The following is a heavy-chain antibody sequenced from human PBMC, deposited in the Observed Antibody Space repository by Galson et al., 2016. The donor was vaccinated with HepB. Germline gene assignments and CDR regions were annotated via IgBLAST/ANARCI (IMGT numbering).Heavy chain of an antibody. CDR3: VRDHSVVPTTAYNWFDP. J-gene: IGHJ5*02. D-gene: IGHD4-23*01. CDR2: INSDGTIS. CDR1: GLAFSSHW. Sequence: SLRLSCAASGLAFSSHWMHWVRQALGKGLVWVSRINSDGTISNYADSVKGRFTISRDNAKNTLYLQMNRLRAEDTAVYFCVRDHSVVPTTAYNWFDPGGRGTLVTVSS. V-gene: IGHV3-74*01.